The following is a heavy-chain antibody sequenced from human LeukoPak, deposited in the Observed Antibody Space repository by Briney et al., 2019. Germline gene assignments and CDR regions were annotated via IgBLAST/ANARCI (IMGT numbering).Heavy chain of an antibody. CDR1: GFTFSTYA. CDR3: AKAFREYSSTSYSAFDI. J-gene: IGHJ3*02. CDR2: ISGSDDRT. Sequence: GGSLRLSCAASGFTFSTYAMSWVRQAPGKGLEWVSAISGSDDRTNYADSVKGRFSVSRDNSKKMLFLQMASLRADDTAVYYCAKAFREYSSTSYSAFDIWGQGTMVTVSS. V-gene: IGHV3-23*01. D-gene: IGHD6-6*01.